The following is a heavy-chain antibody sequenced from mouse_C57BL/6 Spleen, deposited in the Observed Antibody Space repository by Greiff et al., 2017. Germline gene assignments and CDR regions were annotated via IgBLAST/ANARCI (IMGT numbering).Heavy chain of an antibody. Sequence: QVQLQQPGAELVKPGASVTLSCKASGYTFTSYWMHWVKQRPGQGLEWIGMIHPTSGSTNYNEKFKSKATLTVDKSSSPTYMQLSSLTSEDSAVYYCARDDYDDEYAMDYWGQGTSVTVSS. CDR3: ARDDYDDEYAMDY. V-gene: IGHV1-64*01. CDR2: IHPTSGST. J-gene: IGHJ4*01. CDR1: GYTFTSYW. D-gene: IGHD2-4*01.